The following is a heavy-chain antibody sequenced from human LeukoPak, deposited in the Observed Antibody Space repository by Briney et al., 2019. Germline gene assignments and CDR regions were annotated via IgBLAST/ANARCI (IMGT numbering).Heavy chain of an antibody. J-gene: IGHJ6*02. V-gene: IGHV3-23*01. CDR3: AKKGDNYDYGMDV. Sequence: GGSLRLSCAASGFTFTSYVMSWVRQAPGKGLGWVSDISGSGGRTYYADSVKGRFTISRDNSKNTLYLQMNSLRAEDTAVYYCAKKGDNYDYGMDVWGQGTTVTVSS. CDR1: GFTFTSYV. CDR2: ISGSGGRT. D-gene: IGHD2-21*02.